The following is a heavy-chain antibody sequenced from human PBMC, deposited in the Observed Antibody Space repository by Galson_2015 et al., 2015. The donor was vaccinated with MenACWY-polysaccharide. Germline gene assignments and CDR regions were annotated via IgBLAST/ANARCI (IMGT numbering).Heavy chain of an antibody. V-gene: IGHV4-34*01. CDR1: GGSFSGYY. D-gene: IGHD2-15*01. CDR2: INHSGST. Sequence: SETLSLTCAVYGGSFSGYYWSWIRQPPGKGLEWIGEINHSGSTNYNPSLKSRVTISVDTSKNQFSLKLSSVTAADTAVYYCARGDWAVVVAATRGGHFDYWGQGTLVTVSS. J-gene: IGHJ4*02. CDR3: ARGDWAVVVAATRGGHFDY.